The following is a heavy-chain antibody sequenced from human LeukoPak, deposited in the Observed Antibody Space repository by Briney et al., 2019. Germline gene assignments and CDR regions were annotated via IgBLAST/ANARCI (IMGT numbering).Heavy chain of an antibody. CDR1: GGSVSGYY. CDR3: ARGRGDTSGYYHIDY. CDR2: INHSGST. J-gene: IGHJ4*02. D-gene: IGHD3-22*01. Sequence: SETLSLTCAVYGGSVSGYYWSWIRQPPGKGLEWIGEINHSGSTNYNPSLKSRVIMSVDTSKNQFSLKLSSVTAADTAAYYCARGRGDTSGYYHIDYWGQGTLVTVSS. V-gene: IGHV4-34*01.